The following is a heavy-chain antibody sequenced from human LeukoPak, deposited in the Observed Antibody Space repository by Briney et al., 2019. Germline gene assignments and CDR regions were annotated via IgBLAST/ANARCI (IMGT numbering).Heavy chain of an antibody. Sequence: GESLKISCKGSGNSFTNYWIAWVRQMPGKGLEWMGIIYPGDSNTIYSPSFQGQVTFSADKSISTAYMQWSSLKASDTAMYYCARGYCSGGSCTKFDHWGQGTLVTVSS. CDR3: ARGYCSGGSCTKFDH. V-gene: IGHV5-51*01. D-gene: IGHD2-15*01. CDR2: IYPGDSNT. CDR1: GNSFTNYW. J-gene: IGHJ4*02.